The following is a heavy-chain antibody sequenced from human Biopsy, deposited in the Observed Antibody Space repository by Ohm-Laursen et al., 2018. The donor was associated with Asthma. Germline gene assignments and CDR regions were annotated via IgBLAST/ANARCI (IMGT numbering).Heavy chain of an antibody. J-gene: IGHJ4*02. Sequence: GTLSLTCIVSGGSINNYYWSWIRQPPGKGLDLIGYIYYTGSTNYNPSLKSRVTLSVDTSNNQFSLKLSPVTAADTAFYYCARVWAGGFDSWGQGTLVTVSS. CDR3: ARVWAGGFDS. CDR1: GGSINNYY. CDR2: IYYTGST. D-gene: IGHD6-19*01. V-gene: IGHV4-59*01.